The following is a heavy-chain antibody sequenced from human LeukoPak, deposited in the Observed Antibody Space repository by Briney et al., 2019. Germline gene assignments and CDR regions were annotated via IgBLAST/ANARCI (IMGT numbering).Heavy chain of an antibody. CDR3: ARVSSSWYQDWYFDL. J-gene: IGHJ2*01. V-gene: IGHV4-4*07. D-gene: IGHD6-13*01. CDR1: GGSISSYY. Sequence: PSETLSLTCTVSGGSISSYYWSWIRQPAGKGLEWIGRIDTSGNTIYKPSLKSRVTMSVDTSKNQFSLKLNAVTAADTAVYYCARVSSSWYQDWYFDLWGRGTLVTVSS. CDR2: IDTSGNT.